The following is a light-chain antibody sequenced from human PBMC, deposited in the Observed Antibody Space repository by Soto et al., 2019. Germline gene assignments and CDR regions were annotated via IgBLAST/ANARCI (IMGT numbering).Light chain of an antibody. CDR1: EDIRTSY. V-gene: IGKV3-20*01. J-gene: IGKJ4*01. Sequence: EIVLTQSPATLSLSPGDTATLSCRASEDIRTSYLGWYQQKPGQAPRLLIHATYNRATGIPDRFSGSGSGTYFTLTISGLEPEDFAMYVCHQYGYSPLTFGGGTKVEIK. CDR3: HQYGYSPLT. CDR2: ATY.